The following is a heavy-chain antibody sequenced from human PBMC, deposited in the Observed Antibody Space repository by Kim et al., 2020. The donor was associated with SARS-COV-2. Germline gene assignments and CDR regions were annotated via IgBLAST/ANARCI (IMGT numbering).Heavy chain of an antibody. V-gene: IGHV3-30*18. D-gene: IGHD3-3*01. CDR3: AKDAKYYDFWSGYFPNPAGDYYYYSGMDV. J-gene: IGHJ6*02. CDR1: GFTFSSYG. CDR2: ISYDGSNK. Sequence: GGSLRLSCAASGFTFSSYGMHWVRQAPGKGLEWVAVISYDGSNKYYADSVKGRFTISRDNSKNTLYLQMNSLRAEDTAVYYCAKDAKYYDFWSGYFPNPAGDYYYYSGMDVWGQGTTVTVSS.